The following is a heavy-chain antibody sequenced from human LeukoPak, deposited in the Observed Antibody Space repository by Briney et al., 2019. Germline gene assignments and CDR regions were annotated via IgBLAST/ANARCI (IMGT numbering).Heavy chain of an antibody. D-gene: IGHD1-26*01. CDR2: ISGSGDNT. J-gene: IGHJ1*01. CDR3: AKGSGSYLYFHH. Sequence: GSLRLSCVASGFTFSSYAMSWVRQAPGKGLEWVSDISGSGDNTYFADSVKARFTISRDNSKNTLYLQMNSLRAEDTAVYYCAKGSGSYLYFHHWGQGTLVTVSS. V-gene: IGHV3-23*01. CDR1: GFTFSSYA.